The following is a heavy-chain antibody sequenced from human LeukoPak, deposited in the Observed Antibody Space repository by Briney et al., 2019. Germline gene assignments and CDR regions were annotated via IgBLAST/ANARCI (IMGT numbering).Heavy chain of an antibody. CDR2: IKQDGSEK. D-gene: IGHD1-26*01. CDR3: ARDEPVGATTG. V-gene: IGHV3-7*01. J-gene: IGHJ4*02. Sequence: HAGGSLRLSYVASGFTFSNYWMSWVRQAPGKGLEWVANIKQDGSEKCYVDSVKGRFTISRDNVKKSLYVQMNSLRAEDTGVYYCARDEPVGATTGWGQGTLVTVSS. CDR1: GFTFSNYW.